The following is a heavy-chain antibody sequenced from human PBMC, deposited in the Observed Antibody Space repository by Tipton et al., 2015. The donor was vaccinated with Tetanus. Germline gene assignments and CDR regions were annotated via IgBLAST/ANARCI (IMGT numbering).Heavy chain of an antibody. D-gene: IGHD5-12*01. Sequence: SLRLSCAASGFTFSSYAMSWVRQAPGKGLEWVSYISASGSIIFYADSVRGRFTVSRDNAKDSLYLQMNSLRDEDTAVYYCAREGRGYGGRLNDYWGQGTLVTVSS. V-gene: IGHV3-48*02. J-gene: IGHJ4*02. CDR3: AREGRGYGGRLNDY. CDR2: ISASGSII. CDR1: GFTFSSYA.